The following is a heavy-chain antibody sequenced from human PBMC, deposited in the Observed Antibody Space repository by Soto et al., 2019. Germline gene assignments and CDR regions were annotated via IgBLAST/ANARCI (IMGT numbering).Heavy chain of an antibody. CDR3: ARDLEYSSSWYYYYGLDV. Sequence: GGSLRLSCAASGFSFSDYSMNWVRQAPGKGLEWLSYISRSGSLNYYADSVKGRFTISRDNAKNSLYLEMNSVRDEDTAMYYCARDLEYSSSWYYYYGLDVWGRGTTVTVSS. CDR1: GFSFSDYS. J-gene: IGHJ6*02. CDR2: ISRSGSLN. V-gene: IGHV3-48*02. D-gene: IGHD6-6*01.